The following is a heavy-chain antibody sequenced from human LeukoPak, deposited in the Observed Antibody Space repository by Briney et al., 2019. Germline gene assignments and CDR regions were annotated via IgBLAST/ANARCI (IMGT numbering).Heavy chain of an antibody. CDR1: GFVFSGHP. CDR3: ATYSSSWYGFDY. J-gene: IGHJ4*02. CDR2: INDRSNTI. V-gene: IGHV3-48*04. D-gene: IGHD6-13*01. Sequence: GGSLRLSCGASGFVFSGHPMNWVRQAPGKGLEWVSYINDRSNTIYYADSVKGRFTISRDNARNSLYLRMNSLRAEDTAVYYCATYSSSWYGFDYWGQGTLVTVSS.